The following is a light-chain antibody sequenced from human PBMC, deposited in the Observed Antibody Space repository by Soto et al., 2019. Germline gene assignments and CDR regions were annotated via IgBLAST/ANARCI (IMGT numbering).Light chain of an antibody. CDR1: QSVSTY. CDR3: QQRSNWPRT. V-gene: IGKV3-11*01. Sequence: EIVLTQSPATLSLSPGERATLSCRASQSVSTYLAWYQQKPGQAPRLLIHDASNRATGTPARFSGSGSGTDFTLTISSLESEDFAVYYCQQRSNWPRTFGQGTKLEIK. CDR2: DAS. J-gene: IGKJ2*01.